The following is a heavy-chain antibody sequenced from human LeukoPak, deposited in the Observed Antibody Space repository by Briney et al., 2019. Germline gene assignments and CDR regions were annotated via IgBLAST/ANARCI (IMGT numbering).Heavy chain of an antibody. V-gene: IGHV3-30*02. CDR3: AKNTIFKWLDP. Sequence: GGSLRLSCVASGFSFSSYGMHWVRQAPGKGLEWLTLIHYDGSIKYYADSVRGRFTISRDNAKNTVYLQMNSLRVEDTATYFCAKNTIFKWLDPWGQGTLVTVSS. D-gene: IGHD3-3*01. CDR2: IHYDGSIK. CDR1: GFSFSSYG. J-gene: IGHJ5*02.